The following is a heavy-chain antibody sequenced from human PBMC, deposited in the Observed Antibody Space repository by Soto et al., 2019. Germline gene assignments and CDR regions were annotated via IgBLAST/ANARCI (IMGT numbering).Heavy chain of an antibody. Sequence: QVQLVESGGGLVKPGGSLRLSCAASGFTFSDYYMSWIRQAPGKGLEWVSYISSSSSYTNYADSVKGRFTISRDNAKNSRYLQMNSLTAEDTAVYYCARTIAAAGGRRYFDLWGRGTQVIVSS. V-gene: IGHV3-11*05. CDR1: GFTFSDYY. D-gene: IGHD6-13*01. J-gene: IGHJ2*01. CDR3: ARTIAAAGGRRYFDL. CDR2: ISSSSSYT.